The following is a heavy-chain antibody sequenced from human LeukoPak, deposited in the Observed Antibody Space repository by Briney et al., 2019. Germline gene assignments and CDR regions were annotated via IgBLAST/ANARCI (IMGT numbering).Heavy chain of an antibody. D-gene: IGHD1-26*01. J-gene: IGHJ4*02. CDR3: AKDRVGAILPFDY. CDR1: GFTVSGSY. Sequence: GGSLRLSCAASGFTVSGSYMSWVRQAPGKGLEWVSVIYSGGSTYYADSVKGRFTISRGNSKNTLYLQMNSLRAEDTAVYYCAKDRVGAILPFDYWGQGTLVTVSS. V-gene: IGHV3-66*02. CDR2: IYSGGST.